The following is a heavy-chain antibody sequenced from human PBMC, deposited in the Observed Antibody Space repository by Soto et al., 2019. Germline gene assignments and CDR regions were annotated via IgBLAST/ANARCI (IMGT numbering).Heavy chain of an antibody. V-gene: IGHV4-39*01. CDR1: GGSISSSSYY. D-gene: IGHD5-18*01. J-gene: IGHJ4*02. Sequence: SETLSLTCTVSGGSISSSSYYWGWIRQPPGKGLEWIGSIYYSGSTYYNPSLKSRVTISVDTSKNQFSLKPSSVTAADTAVYYCARHEGYSYGYYFDYWGQGPLVTVYS. CDR2: IYYSGST. CDR3: ARHEGYSYGYYFDY.